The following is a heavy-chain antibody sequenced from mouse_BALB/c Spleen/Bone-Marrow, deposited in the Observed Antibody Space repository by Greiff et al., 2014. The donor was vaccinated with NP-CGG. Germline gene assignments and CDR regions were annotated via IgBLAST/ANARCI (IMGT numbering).Heavy chain of an antibody. CDR2: IDPANGDT. CDR3: VPYCYSRSQFAY. D-gene: IGHD1-2*01. CDR1: GFNFKGSY. Sequence: DVKLQESGAELVKPGASVKLSCTASGFNFKGSYMHWVKQRPEQGLEWIGRIDPANGDTNYDPKFKGKATITADTSSNTAYLQLCSLTAEDTSDYYGVPYCYSRSQFAYWGQGTLVTVSA. J-gene: IGHJ3*01. V-gene: IGHV14-3*02.